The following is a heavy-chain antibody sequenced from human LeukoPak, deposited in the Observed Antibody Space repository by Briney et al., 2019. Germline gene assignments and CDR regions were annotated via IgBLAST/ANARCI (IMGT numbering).Heavy chain of an antibody. CDR3: ARGRYFLDY. D-gene: IGHD2/OR15-2a*01. CDR1: GFTFSSYS. CDR2: IYSGGST. Sequence: GGSLRLSCAASGFTFSSYSMNWVRQAPGKGLEWVSVIYSGGSTYYADSVKGRFTISRDNSKNTLYLQMNSLRAEDTAVYYCARGRYFLDYWGQGTLVTVSS. J-gene: IGHJ4*02. V-gene: IGHV3-53*01.